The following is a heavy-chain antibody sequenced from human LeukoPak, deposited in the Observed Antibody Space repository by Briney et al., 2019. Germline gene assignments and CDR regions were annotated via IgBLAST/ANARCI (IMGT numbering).Heavy chain of an antibody. J-gene: IGHJ4*02. CDR1: GDSVSSNSAA. CDR3: ARGELLWFGEGFDY. CDR2: TYYRSKWYN. Sequence: SQTLSLTCAISGDSVSSNSAAWNWIRQSPSRGLEWPGRTYYRSKWYNDYAVSVKSRITINPDTSKNQFSLQLNSVTPEDTAVYYCARGELLWFGEGFDYWGQGTLVTVSS. V-gene: IGHV6-1*01. D-gene: IGHD3-10*01.